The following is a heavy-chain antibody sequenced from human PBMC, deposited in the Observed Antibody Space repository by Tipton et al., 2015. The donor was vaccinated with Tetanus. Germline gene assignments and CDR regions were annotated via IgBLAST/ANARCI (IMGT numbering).Heavy chain of an antibody. V-gene: IGHV3-33*01. D-gene: IGHD2-2*01. CDR3: ARDYSTIGSAAIVGYGMDV. CDR1: GFTFSSYG. J-gene: IGHJ6*02. Sequence: SLRLSCAASGFTFSSYGMHWVRQAPGKGLEWVAVIWYDGSNKYYADSVKGRFTISRDNSKNTLYLQMNSLRAEDTAVYYCARDYSTIGSAAIVGYGMDVWGQGTTVTVSS. CDR2: IWYDGSNK.